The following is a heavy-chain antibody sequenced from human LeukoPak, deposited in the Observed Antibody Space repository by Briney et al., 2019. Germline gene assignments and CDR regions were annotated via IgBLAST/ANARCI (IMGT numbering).Heavy chain of an antibody. Sequence: QSGGSLRLSCAASGFTFSSYAMSWVRQAPGKGLEWVSAISGSGGSTYYADPVKGRFTISRDNSKNTLYLQMNSLRAEDTAVYYCAKDAYGDHSNWFDPWGQGTLVTVSS. J-gene: IGHJ5*02. V-gene: IGHV3-23*01. CDR3: AKDAYGDHSNWFDP. CDR1: GFTFSSYA. D-gene: IGHD4-17*01. CDR2: ISGSGGST.